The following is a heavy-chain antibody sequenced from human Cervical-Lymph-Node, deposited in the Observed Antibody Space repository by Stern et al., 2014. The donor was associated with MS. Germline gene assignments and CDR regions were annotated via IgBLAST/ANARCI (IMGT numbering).Heavy chain of an antibody. CDR2: IYTSGNT. Sequence: VQLVESGPGLVKPSQTLSLTCTVSGVSMSSGSYHWSWIRQPAGKGLEWIGHIYTSGNTNYNPSLRGRVAMSVDTSKNQFSLKLSSVTAADTAVYYCATDGEWGVSDYWGQGALVIVSS. D-gene: IGHD2-8*01. CDR3: ATDGEWGVSDY. V-gene: IGHV4-61*02. J-gene: IGHJ4*02. CDR1: GVSMSSGSYH.